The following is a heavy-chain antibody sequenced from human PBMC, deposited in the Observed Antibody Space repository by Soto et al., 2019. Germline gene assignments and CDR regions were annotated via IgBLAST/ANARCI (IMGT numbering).Heavy chain of an antibody. CDR3: AKDSGYNYGYFRWFDP. Sequence: QVHLQESGPRLVKPSETLSLTCTVSGGSISNYYWSWIRQPPGRGLEWIGHIFYSGSTNYNPALNSGVTIAVDTSKCQFSLNLSSVTAADTAVYYCAKDSGYNYGYFRWFDPWGQGTLVTVSS. D-gene: IGHD5-18*01. CDR2: IFYSGST. CDR1: GGSISNYY. V-gene: IGHV4-59*01. J-gene: IGHJ5*02.